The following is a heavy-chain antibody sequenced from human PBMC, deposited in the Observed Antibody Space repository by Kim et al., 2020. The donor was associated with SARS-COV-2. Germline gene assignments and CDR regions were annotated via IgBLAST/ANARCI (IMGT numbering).Heavy chain of an antibody. CDR1: DDSFNTYF. CDR2: VSTTGSA. D-gene: IGHD1-1*01. Sequence: SETLSLTCTVSDDSFNTYFWTWIRQSPGKGLEWIGYVSTTGSATYNPSLKSRVTISLDTAKSLFSLRLNSVTAADTAVYYCARDQGYTYGYYFGLDGWGPRSTVTVS. V-gene: IGHV4-4*08. J-gene: IGHJ6*02. CDR3: ARDQGYTYGYYFGLDG.